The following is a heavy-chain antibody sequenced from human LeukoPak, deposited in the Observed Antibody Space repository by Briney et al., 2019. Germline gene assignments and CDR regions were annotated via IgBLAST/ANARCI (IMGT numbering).Heavy chain of an antibody. CDR2: INPEETTT. CDR1: GFTFGTFW. Sequence: GGSLRLSCAASGFTFGTFWMHWVRQAPGKGLVWVSRINPEETTTNYADAVEGRFTISRDNAKNTLYLQMNSLRAEDTAVYYCARGGLEPVDYWGQGTLVTVSS. CDR3: ARGGLEPVDY. V-gene: IGHV3-74*01. J-gene: IGHJ4*02. D-gene: IGHD1-14*01.